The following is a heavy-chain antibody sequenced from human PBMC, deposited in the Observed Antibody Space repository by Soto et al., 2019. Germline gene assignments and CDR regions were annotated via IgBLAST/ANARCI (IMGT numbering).Heavy chain of an antibody. CDR1: GYTFTSYG. V-gene: IGHV1-18*01. CDR3: ARDWGYFDQGVGEYYYYGMDV. D-gene: IGHD3-9*01. J-gene: IGHJ6*02. Sequence: GASVKVSCKASGYTFTSYGISWVLQAPGQGLEWMGWISAYNGNTNYAQKLQGRVTMTTDTSTSTAYMELRSLRSDDTAVYYCARDWGYFDQGVGEYYYYGMDVWGQGTTVTVSS. CDR2: ISAYNGNT.